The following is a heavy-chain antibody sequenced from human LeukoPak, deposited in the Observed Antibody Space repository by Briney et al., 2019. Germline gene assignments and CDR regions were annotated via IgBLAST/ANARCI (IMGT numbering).Heavy chain of an antibody. CDR1: GYTFTNYY. D-gene: IGHD4/OR15-4a*01. CDR2: INPSGGST. CDR3: AKATWYGGNPSGAFDM. V-gene: IGHV1-46*01. J-gene: IGHJ3*02. Sequence: ASVKVSCKASGYTFTNYYIHWVRQAPGQGLEWMGIINPSGGSTDYAQKFQGRVTMTRDTSTSTVYMELSSLRSEDTAVYYSAKATWYGGNPSGAFDMWGQGTMVTVSS.